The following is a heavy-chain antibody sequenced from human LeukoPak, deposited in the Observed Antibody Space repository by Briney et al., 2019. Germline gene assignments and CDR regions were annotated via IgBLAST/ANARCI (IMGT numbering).Heavy chain of an antibody. V-gene: IGHV4-39*07. CDR2: IYYSVST. CDR3: ARAPPMSAGIAVAGTGI. CDR1: GGSISSSSYY. J-gene: IGHJ3*02. Sequence: PSETLSLTCTVSGGSISSSSYYWGWIRQPPGKGLEWIGSIYYSVSTYYNPSLKSRVTISVDTSKIQVSLKLSSVTAADTAVYYCARAPPMSAGIAVAGTGIWGQGTMVTVSS. D-gene: IGHD6-19*01.